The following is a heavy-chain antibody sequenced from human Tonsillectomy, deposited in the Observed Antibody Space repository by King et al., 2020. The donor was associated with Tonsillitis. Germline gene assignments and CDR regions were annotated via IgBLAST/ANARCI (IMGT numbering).Heavy chain of an antibody. V-gene: IGHV2-5*01. J-gene: IGHJ4*02. CDR1: GFSLSSTGVS. CDR3: SHCVPGGPPYFLDY. CDR2: IFWNGAR. D-gene: IGHD2-8*01. Sequence: TLKESGPTLVKPSQTLTLTCTFSGFSLSSTGVSMGWIRQTPGQALDWLALIFWNGARRYNPSLKNRLTITKDTYENQVVLTLTNMDPLDTATFYCSHCVPGGPPYFLDYWRQGTLVTVSS.